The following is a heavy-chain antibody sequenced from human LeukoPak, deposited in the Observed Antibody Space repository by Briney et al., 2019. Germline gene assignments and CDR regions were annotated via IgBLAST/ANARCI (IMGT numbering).Heavy chain of an antibody. Sequence: PSETLSLTCAVSGGSISSGGYSWSWIRQPPGKGLAWIGYIYHSGSTYYNPSLKSRVTISVDRSKNQFSLKLSSVTAADTAVYYCAREGYSYGLFDYWGQGTLVTVSS. CDR1: GGSISSGGYS. D-gene: IGHD5-18*01. V-gene: IGHV4-30-2*01. CDR3: AREGYSYGLFDY. J-gene: IGHJ4*02. CDR2: IYHSGST.